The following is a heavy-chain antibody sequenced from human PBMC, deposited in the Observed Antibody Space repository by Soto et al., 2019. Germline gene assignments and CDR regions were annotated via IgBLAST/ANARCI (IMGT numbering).Heavy chain of an antibody. D-gene: IGHD3-9*01. CDR3: AHSWNYDIFTGYYLYYFDY. J-gene: IGHJ4*02. Sequence: QITLKESGPTLVKPTQTLTLTCTFSGFSLSTSGVGVGWIRQPPGKALEWLALIYWDDDKRYSPSLKSRLTITKDTSKNQVVLTMTNMDSVDTATYYCAHSWNYDIFTGYYLYYFDYWSQGTLVTVSS. CDR1: GFSLSTSGVG. V-gene: IGHV2-5*02. CDR2: IYWDDDK.